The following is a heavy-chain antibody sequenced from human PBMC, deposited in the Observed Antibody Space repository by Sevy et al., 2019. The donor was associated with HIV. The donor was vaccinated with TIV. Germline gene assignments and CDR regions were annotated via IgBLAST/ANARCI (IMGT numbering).Heavy chain of an antibody. D-gene: IGHD1-26*01. CDR1: GGTFSSYA. CDR3: ARGAGGGYGGAFDI. CDR2: IIPIFGTA. Sequence: ASVKVSCKASGGTFSSYAISWVRQAPGQGLEWMGGIIPIFGTANYAQKFQGRVTITADESTSTAYMELSSLRSEDTVVYYCARGAGGGYGGAFDIWGQGTMVTVSS. J-gene: IGHJ3*02. V-gene: IGHV1-69*13.